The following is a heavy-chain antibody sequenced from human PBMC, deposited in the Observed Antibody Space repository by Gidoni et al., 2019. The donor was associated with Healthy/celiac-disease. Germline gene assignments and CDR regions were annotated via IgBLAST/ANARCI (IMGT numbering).Heavy chain of an antibody. J-gene: IGHJ4*02. CDR3: AKEGAVLRFLEWYDY. Sequence: EVQLLESGGGLVQPGGSLRLCCAASGFTFSSYAMRWVRQAPGKGLEWVSAISGSGGSPDYADSVKGRFTISRDNSKNTLYLQMNSLRAEDTAVYYCAKEGAVLRFLEWYDYWGQGTLVTVSS. CDR2: ISGSGGSP. V-gene: IGHV3-23*01. D-gene: IGHD3-3*01. CDR1: GFTFSSYA.